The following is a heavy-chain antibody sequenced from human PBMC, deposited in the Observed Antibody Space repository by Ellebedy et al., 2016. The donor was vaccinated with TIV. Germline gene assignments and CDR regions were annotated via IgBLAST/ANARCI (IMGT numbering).Heavy chain of an antibody. V-gene: IGHV4-59*01. CDR3: AREGNDYGGPTYYYGMDV. CDR2: IYYSGST. J-gene: IGHJ6*02. D-gene: IGHD4-17*01. Sequence: MPSETLSLTCTVSGGSISSSYWTWIRQPPGKGLEWIGYIYYSGSTNYNPSLKSRVTISLDTSKNQFSLKLSSVTAADTAVYYCAREGNDYGGPTYYYGMDVWGQGTTVTVSS. CDR1: GGSISSSY.